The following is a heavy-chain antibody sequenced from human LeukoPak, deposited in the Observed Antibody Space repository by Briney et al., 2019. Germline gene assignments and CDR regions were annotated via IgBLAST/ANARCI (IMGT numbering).Heavy chain of an antibody. CDR2: IIPIFGTA. J-gene: IGHJ3*02. D-gene: IGHD6-6*01. Sequence: ASVKVSCKASGGTFTNYAISWVRQAPGQGLEWTGGIIPIFGTANYAQKFQGRVTITTDESTSTAYMELSSLRSEDTAVYYCAREFKSIAARANAFDIWGQGTMVTVSS. CDR1: GGTFTNYA. V-gene: IGHV1-69*05. CDR3: AREFKSIAARANAFDI.